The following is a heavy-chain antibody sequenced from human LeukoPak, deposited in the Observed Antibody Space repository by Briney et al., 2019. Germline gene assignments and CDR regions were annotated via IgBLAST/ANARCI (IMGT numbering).Heavy chain of an antibody. CDR1: GGSFSGYY. CDR2: INHSGST. CDR3: ARGLAVSWFDP. Sequence: SETLSLTCAVYGGSFSGYYWSWVRQPPGKGLEWIGEINHSGSTNYNPCRKSRGTISVETSKIQFSLKLSSVTAADTAVYYCARGLAVSWFDPWGQGTLVTVSS. D-gene: IGHD6-6*01. J-gene: IGHJ5*02. V-gene: IGHV4-34*01.